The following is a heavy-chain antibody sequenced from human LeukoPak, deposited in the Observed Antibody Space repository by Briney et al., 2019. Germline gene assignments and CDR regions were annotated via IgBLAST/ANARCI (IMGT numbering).Heavy chain of an antibody. CDR1: GGSISTYY. V-gene: IGHV4-59*08. CDR2: IHDSGST. Sequence: SETLSLTCTVSGGSISTYYWSWVRQPPGKGLEWIGYIHDSGSTNYNPSLKSRVTMSLDTSKNQLSLKLSSVTAADTAVYYCARHFSGAAAPLPFDYWGQGTLVTVSS. CDR3: ARHFSGAAAPLPFDY. D-gene: IGHD6-13*01. J-gene: IGHJ4*02.